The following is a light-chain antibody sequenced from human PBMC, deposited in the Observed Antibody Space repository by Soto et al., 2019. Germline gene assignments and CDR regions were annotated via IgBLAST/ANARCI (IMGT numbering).Light chain of an antibody. J-gene: IGKJ1*01. CDR2: GAS. CDR1: QGVSRK. Sequence: DIVMTQSPATLSVTPGERVTFSCRASQGVSRKLAWYQHKPGQAPRLLMSGASTGATGIPARFSGSGSGTDFTLTITSIEPEDFAVYYCQQRSSWPWTFGQGTKVAIK. CDR3: QQRSSWPWT. V-gene: IGKV3-11*01.